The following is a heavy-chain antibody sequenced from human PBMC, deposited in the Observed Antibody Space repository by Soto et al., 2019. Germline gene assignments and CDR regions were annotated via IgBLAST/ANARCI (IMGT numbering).Heavy chain of an antibody. J-gene: IGHJ5*02. CDR1: GFTFSSYA. Sequence: PGGSLRLSCAASGFTFSSYAMHWFRQAPGKGLEWVAVISYDGSNKYYADSVKGRFTISRDNSKNTLYLQMNSLRAEDTAVYYCARDPQCSSTSCPFGWFDPWGQGTLVTVSS. CDR3: ARDPQCSSTSCPFGWFDP. D-gene: IGHD2-2*01. CDR2: ISYDGSNK. V-gene: IGHV3-30-3*01.